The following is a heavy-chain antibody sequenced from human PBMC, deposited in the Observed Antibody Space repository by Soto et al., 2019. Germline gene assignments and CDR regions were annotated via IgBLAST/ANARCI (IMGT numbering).Heavy chain of an antibody. D-gene: IGHD3-22*01. Sequence: EVQLLESGGGSVQPGGSLTLSCAASGFTFSSYAMTWVRQAPGKGLEWVSAVSGSGRSTYYADSVKGRFTISRENSENTLYLQINSLRVEDTAVYYCAREQYYYDSSGYSIFWGQGTLVTVSS. CDR3: AREQYYYDSSGYSIF. CDR2: VSGSGRST. CDR1: GFTFSSYA. J-gene: IGHJ4*02. V-gene: IGHV3-23*01.